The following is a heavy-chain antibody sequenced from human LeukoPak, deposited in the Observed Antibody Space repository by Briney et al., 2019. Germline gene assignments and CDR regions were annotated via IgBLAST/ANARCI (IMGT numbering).Heavy chain of an antibody. J-gene: IGHJ5*02. CDR1: GGSISSYY. CDR3: ARHGGVVTAMATHGFDP. CDR2: IYYSGST. Sequence: SETLSLTCTVSGGSISSYYWSWIRQPPGKGLEWIGYIYYSGSTNYNPSLKSRVTISVDTSKNQFSLKLSSVTAADTAVYYCARHGGVVTAMATHGFDPWGQGTLVTVSS. V-gene: IGHV4-59*08. D-gene: IGHD5-18*01.